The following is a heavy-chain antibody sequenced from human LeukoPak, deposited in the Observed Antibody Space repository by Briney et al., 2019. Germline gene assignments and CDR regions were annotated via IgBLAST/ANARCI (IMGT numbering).Heavy chain of an antibody. CDR1: GFTFSSYW. D-gene: IGHD4-17*01. J-gene: IGHJ5*02. CDR2: IKQDGSEK. CDR3: AREPVTTKKARSRYNWFDP. Sequence: GGSLRLSCAASGFTFSSYWMSWVRQAPGKGLEWVANIKQDGSEKYYVDSVKGRFTISRDNAKNSLYLQMKSLRAEDTAVYYCAREPVTTKKARSRYNWFDPWGQGTLVTVSS. V-gene: IGHV3-7*01.